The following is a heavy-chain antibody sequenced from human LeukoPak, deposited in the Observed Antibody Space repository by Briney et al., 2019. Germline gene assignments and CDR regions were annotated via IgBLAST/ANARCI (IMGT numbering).Heavy chain of an antibody. CDR1: GFTFSSYA. J-gene: IGHJ4*02. CDR2: ISYDGSNK. V-gene: IGHV3-30*04. CDR3: ARDRHSSGWYLGY. Sequence: GGSLRLSCAASGFTFSSYAMHWVRQAPGKGLEWVAVISYDGSNKYYADSVKGRFTISRDNSKNTLYLQMNSLIAEDTAVYYCARDRHSSGWYLGYWGQGTLVTVSS. D-gene: IGHD6-19*01.